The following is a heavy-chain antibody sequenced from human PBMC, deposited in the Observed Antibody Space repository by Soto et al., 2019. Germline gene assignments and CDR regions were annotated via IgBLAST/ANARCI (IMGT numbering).Heavy chain of an antibody. CDR2: IKSKTDGGTT. J-gene: IGHJ4*02. D-gene: IGHD3-3*01. Sequence: EVQLVESGGGLVKPGGSLRLSCAASGFTFSNAWMSWVRQAPGKGLXXXGRIKSKTDGGTTDYAAPVKGRFTISRDDSKNTLYLQMNSLKTEDTAVYYCTTGEPIFGVPFDYWGQGTLVTVSS. CDR3: TTGEPIFGVPFDY. V-gene: IGHV3-15*01. CDR1: GFTFSNAW.